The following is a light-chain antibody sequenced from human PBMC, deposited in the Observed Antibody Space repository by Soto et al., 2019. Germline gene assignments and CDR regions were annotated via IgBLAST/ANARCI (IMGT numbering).Light chain of an antibody. V-gene: IGLV2-8*02. J-gene: IGLJ2*01. CDR1: NSDVGGYNY. CDR3: SSYTSNYIVV. Sequence: QSALTQPPSASRSPGQSVAISCTGTNSDVGGYNYVSWYQHHPGKVPKLMIYEVTKRPSGVPDRFSGSKSGNTASLTVSGLQAEDEAEYYCSSYTSNYIVVLGGGTKLTVL. CDR2: EVT.